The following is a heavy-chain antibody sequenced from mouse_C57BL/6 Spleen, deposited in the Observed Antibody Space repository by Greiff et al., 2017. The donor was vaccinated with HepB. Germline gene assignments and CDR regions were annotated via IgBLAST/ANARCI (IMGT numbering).Heavy chain of an antibody. CDR3: AREGWLLPYFDY. Sequence: EVKLVESGGGLVKPGGSLKLSCAASGFTFSDYGMHWVRQAPEKGLEWVAYISSGSSTIYYADTVKGRFTISRDNAKNTLFLQMTSLRSEDTAMYYCAREGWLLPYFDYWGQGTTLTVSS. V-gene: IGHV5-17*01. CDR1: GFTFSDYG. J-gene: IGHJ2*01. D-gene: IGHD2-3*01. CDR2: ISSGSSTI.